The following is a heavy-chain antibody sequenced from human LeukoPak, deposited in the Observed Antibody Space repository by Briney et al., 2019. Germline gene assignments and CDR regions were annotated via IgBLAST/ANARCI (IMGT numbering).Heavy chain of an antibody. J-gene: IGHJ4*02. CDR3: ARGVTGYSSGWYRSEGWYFDY. D-gene: IGHD6-19*01. CDR2: INPNSGGT. V-gene: IGHV1-2*02. CDR1: GYTFTGYY. Sequence: ASVKVSCKASGYTFTGYYMHWVRQAPGQGLEWMGWINPNSGGTNYAQKFQGRVTMTRDTSISTAYMELSRLRSDDTAVYYCARGVTGYSSGWYRSEGWYFDYWGQGTLVTVSS.